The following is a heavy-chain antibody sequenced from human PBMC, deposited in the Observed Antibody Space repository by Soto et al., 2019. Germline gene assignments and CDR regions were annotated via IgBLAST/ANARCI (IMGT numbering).Heavy chain of an antibody. CDR2: IWYDGSNK. V-gene: IGHV3-33*01. CDR3: ARERVPAAIRGYYYGMDV. CDR1: GFTFSSYG. Sequence: QVQLVESGGGVVQPGRSLRLSCAASGFTFSSYGMHWVRQAPGKGLDWVAVIWYDGSNKYYADSVKGRFTSSRDNSKNALYLQMNSLRAEDTAVYYCARERVPAAIRGYYYGMDVWGQGTTVTVSS. J-gene: IGHJ6*02. D-gene: IGHD2-2*01.